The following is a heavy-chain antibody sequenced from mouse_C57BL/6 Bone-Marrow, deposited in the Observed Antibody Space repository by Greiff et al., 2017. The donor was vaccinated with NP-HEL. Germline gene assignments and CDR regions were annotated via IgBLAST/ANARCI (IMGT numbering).Heavy chain of an antibody. CDR2: ISSGGSYT. CDR1: GFTFSSYG. CDR3: ASRLRRRTWFAY. J-gene: IGHJ3*01. D-gene: IGHD2-12*01. Sequence: EVKLVESGGDLVKPGGFLKLSCAASGFTFSSYGMSWVRQTPDKRLEWVATISSGGSYTYYPDSVKGRFTISRDNAKNTLYLQMSSLKSEDTAMYYCASRLRRRTWFAYWGQGTLVTVSA. V-gene: IGHV5-6*02.